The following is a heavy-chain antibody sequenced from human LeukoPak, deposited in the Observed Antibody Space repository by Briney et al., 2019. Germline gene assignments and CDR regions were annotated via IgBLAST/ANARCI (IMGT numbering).Heavy chain of an antibody. CDR3: ARQVSYYDFWSGYPLFDY. V-gene: IGHV5-51*01. J-gene: IGHJ4*02. CDR2: IYPGDSDT. CDR1: GYSFTSYW. D-gene: IGHD3-3*01. Sequence: GESLKISCKGSGYSFTSYWIGWVRQMPGKGLEWMGIIYPGDSDTRYSPSFQSQVTISADKSISTAYLQWSSLKASDTAMYYCARQVSYYDFWSGYPLFDYWGQGTLVTVSS.